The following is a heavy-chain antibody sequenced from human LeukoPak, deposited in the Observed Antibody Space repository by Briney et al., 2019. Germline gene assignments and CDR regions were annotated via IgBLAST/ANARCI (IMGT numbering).Heavy chain of an antibody. J-gene: IGHJ4*02. CDR1: GFTFSSYG. CDR2: ISYDGTNK. D-gene: IGHD3-10*01. CDR3: AKDGYYGSGTYPDY. Sequence: GTSLRLSCAASGFTFSSYGMNWVRQAPGKGLEWVAVISYDGTNKFYVDSLRGRFTISRDNSKNTLYLQMNSLRAEDTAVYYCAKDGYYGSGTYPDYWGQETLVTVSS. V-gene: IGHV3-30*18.